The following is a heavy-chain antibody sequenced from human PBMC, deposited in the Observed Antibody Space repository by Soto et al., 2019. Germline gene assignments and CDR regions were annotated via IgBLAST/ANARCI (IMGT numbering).Heavy chain of an antibody. CDR2: ISAYNGNT. D-gene: IGHD1-26*01. J-gene: IGHJ4*02. V-gene: IGHV1-18*01. Sequence: ASVKVSCKASGYTFTSYGISWVRQAPGQGLEWMGWISAYNGNTNYAQKLQGRVTMTTDTSTSTAYMELRSPRSDDTAVYYCATFTPFSPIVGATQGWGQGTLVTVSS. CDR3: ATFTPFSPIVGATQG. CDR1: GYTFTSYG.